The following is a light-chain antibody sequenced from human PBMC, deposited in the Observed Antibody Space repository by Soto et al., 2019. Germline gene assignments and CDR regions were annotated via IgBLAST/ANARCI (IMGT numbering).Light chain of an antibody. V-gene: IGKV1-5*03. Sequence: DIQMTQSPSTLSASVGDRVTITCRTSQSVSSWLAWYQQKPGKAPKLLIYKASSLESGVPSRFSGSGSGTEFTLTISSLQPDDFATYYCQQYGNYPRTFGQGTKVEIK. CDR1: QSVSSW. CDR2: KAS. CDR3: QQYGNYPRT. J-gene: IGKJ1*01.